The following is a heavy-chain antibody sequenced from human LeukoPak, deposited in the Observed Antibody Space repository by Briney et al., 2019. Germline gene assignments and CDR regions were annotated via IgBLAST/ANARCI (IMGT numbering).Heavy chain of an antibody. Sequence: ETLSLTCTVSGGSISSSSYYWGWIRQPPGKGLEWIGSIYYSGSTYYNPSLKSRVTISVDTSKNQFSLKPSSVTAADTAVYYCARLDWAFDYWGQGTPVTVSS. CDR1: GGSISSSSYY. J-gene: IGHJ4*02. D-gene: IGHD3-9*01. V-gene: IGHV4-39*01. CDR2: IYYSGST. CDR3: ARLDWAFDY.